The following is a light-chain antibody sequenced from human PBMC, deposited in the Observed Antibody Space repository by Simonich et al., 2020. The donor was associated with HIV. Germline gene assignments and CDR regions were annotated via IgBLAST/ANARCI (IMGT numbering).Light chain of an antibody. V-gene: IGKV2-29*02. CDR3: MQGIHLST. CDR2: GVS. CDR1: QSLLHSNGRTF. J-gene: IGKJ1*01. Sequence: EIVMTQTPLSLSVTPGQPASISCKSSQSLLHSNGRTFLYWYLQKPGQSPQPLIYGVSSRFSGVPDRFSGSGSWTDFTLKISRVEAEDVGFYYCMQGIHLSTFGQGTKVEIK.